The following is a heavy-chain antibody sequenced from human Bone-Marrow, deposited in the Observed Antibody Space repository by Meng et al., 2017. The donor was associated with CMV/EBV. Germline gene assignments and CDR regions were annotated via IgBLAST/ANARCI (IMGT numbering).Heavy chain of an antibody. CDR2: ISSSSSYI. CDR3: ARAVEWLLEDDYYYGMDV. V-gene: IGHV3-21*01. J-gene: IGHJ6*02. CDR1: GFTFSSYS. D-gene: IGHD3-3*01. Sequence: LSLTCAASGFTFSSYSMNWVRQAPGKGLEWVSSISSSSSYIYYADSVKGRFTISRDNAKNSLYLQMNSLRAEDTAVYYCARAVEWLLEDDYYYGMDVWGQGTTVTVSS.